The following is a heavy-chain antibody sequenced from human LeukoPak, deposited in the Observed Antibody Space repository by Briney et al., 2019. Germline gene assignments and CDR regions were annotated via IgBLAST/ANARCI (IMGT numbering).Heavy chain of an antibody. CDR1: GYTFTGYY. J-gene: IGHJ4*02. D-gene: IGHD6-6*01. Sequence: ASVKVSCKASGYTFTGYYMHWVRQAPGQVLDWMGWINPNSGGTTYAQKFQGRVTMTRDTSISTAYMELSRLRSDDTAVFYCARELSSSPRAFDYWGQGTLVTVSS. CDR2: INPNSGGT. CDR3: ARELSSSPRAFDY. V-gene: IGHV1-2*02.